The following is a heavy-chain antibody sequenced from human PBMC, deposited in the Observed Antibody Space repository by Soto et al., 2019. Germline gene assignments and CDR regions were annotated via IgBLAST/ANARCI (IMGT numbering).Heavy chain of an antibody. Sequence: QVQLQESGPGLVKPSQTLSLTCTVSGDSISDVDYYWSWVRQTPREGLEWIGAFYDSGTSYYSPSLKSPMTISVYSFKNQFSLTLTSVTAADTAVYYCARGTRDYFDTTGPGYGMDVWGQWTTVTVSS. CDR1: GDSISDVDYY. CDR2: FYDSGTS. CDR3: ARGTRDYFDTTGPGYGMDV. D-gene: IGHD3-22*01. V-gene: IGHV4-30-4*01. J-gene: IGHJ6*02.